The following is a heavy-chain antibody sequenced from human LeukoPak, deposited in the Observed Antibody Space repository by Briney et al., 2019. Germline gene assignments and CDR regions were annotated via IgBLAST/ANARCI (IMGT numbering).Heavy chain of an antibody. V-gene: IGHV3-21*01. Sequence: GGSLRLSCAASGFTFSSYSMNWVRQAPGKGLEWVSSISRSSTYIYYADSMKGRLTISRDNAKNSLYLQMNSLRAEDTAVYYCARDPSAGTSHLVDYWGQGTLVTVSS. CDR2: ISRSSTYI. J-gene: IGHJ4*02. CDR1: GFTFSSYS. D-gene: IGHD6-13*01. CDR3: ARDPSAGTSHLVDY.